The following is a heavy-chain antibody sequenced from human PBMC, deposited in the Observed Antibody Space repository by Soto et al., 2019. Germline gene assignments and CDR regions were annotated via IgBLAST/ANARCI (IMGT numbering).Heavy chain of an antibody. CDR3: AKDPTVIVVVTPSFDY. CDR1: GFTFSSYA. D-gene: IGHD3-22*01. Sequence: EVQLLESGGGLVQPGGSLRLSCAASGFTFSSYAMSWVRQAPGKGLEWVSAISGRGGSTYYADSVKGRFTISRDNSQNTLYLQMNSLRAEDTAVYYCAKDPTVIVVVTPSFDYWGQGTLVTVSS. V-gene: IGHV3-23*01. CDR2: ISGRGGST. J-gene: IGHJ4*02.